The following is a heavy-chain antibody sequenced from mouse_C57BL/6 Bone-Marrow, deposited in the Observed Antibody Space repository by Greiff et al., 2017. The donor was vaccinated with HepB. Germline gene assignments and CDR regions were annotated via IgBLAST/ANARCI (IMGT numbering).Heavy chain of an antibody. CDR2: IDPEDGET. J-gene: IGHJ3*01. Sequence: EVKLQQSGAELVKPGASVKLSCTASGFNIKDYYMHWVKQRTEHGLEWIGRIDPEDGETKYAPKFQGKATITADTSSNTAYLQLSSLTSEDTAVYYCAREVAYWGQGTLVTVSA. V-gene: IGHV14-2*01. CDR1: GFNIKDYY. CDR3: AREVAY.